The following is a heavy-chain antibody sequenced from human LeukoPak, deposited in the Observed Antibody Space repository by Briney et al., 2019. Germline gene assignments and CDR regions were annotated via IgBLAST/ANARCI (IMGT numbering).Heavy chain of an antibody. Sequence: PSETLSLTCTVSGYSISSGGYYWSWIRQHPGKGLEWIGYVYHSGSTYYNPSRKSRATTSVDTSKNQFSLKLTSVFAADTAVYYCARAAIAVAGTGRWFDPWGQGTLVTVSS. CDR2: VYHSGST. V-gene: IGHV4-31*03. CDR1: GYSISSGGYY. CDR3: ARAAIAVAGTGRWFDP. D-gene: IGHD6-13*01. J-gene: IGHJ5*02.